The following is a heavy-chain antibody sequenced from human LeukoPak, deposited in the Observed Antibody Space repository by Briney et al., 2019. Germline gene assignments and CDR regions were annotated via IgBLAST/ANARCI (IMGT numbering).Heavy chain of an antibody. Sequence: GGSLRLSCAASGFTFSSHWMTWVRQAPGKGLEWVANVKEDGSEKYYVDSVKGRFTISRDNAKNSVYLQMSSLRAEDTAVYYCARDPDCTSTSCFDYWGEGTLVTVSS. CDR2: VKEDGSEK. V-gene: IGHV3-7*03. CDR3: ARDPDCTSTSCFDY. D-gene: IGHD2-2*01. CDR1: GFTFSSHW. J-gene: IGHJ4*02.